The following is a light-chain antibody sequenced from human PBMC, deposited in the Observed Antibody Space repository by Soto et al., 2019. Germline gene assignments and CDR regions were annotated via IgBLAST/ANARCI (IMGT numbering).Light chain of an antibody. V-gene: IGKV1-33*01. CDR1: QDIKNY. CDR3: QQYDNLPLT. CDR2: DAS. J-gene: IGKJ4*01. Sequence: DIQMTQSPSSLSASVGDRVTITCQASQDIKNYLNWYQQKSGKAPKLLIYDASDLETGVPSRFSGSGSGTDFTFTINSLQPEEIATYYCQQYDNLPLTFGGGTKVDIK.